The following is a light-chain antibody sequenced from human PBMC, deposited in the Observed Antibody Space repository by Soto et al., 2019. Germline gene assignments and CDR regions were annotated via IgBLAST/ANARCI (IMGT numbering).Light chain of an antibody. J-gene: IGLJ1*01. CDR2: EAS. CDR1: SSDVGSYHL. Sequence: QSALTQPASVSGSPGQSITISCTGTSSDVGSYHLVSWYQQHPGKVPKIMIYEASKRPSGAPNRFSGSNLGNTASLTISGLQAEDEADYYCCSHAGSSTGVFGPGTKLTVL. CDR3: CSHAGSSTGV. V-gene: IGLV2-23*01.